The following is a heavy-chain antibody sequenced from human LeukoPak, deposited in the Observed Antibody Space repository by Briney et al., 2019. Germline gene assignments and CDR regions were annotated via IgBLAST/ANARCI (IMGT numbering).Heavy chain of an antibody. CDR2: INHSGST. CDR1: GGSFSGYY. J-gene: IGHJ4*02. D-gene: IGHD4-11*01. Sequence: PSETPSLTCAVYGGSFSGYYWSWIRQPPGKGLEWIGEINHSGSTNYNPSLKSRATISVDTSKNQFSLKLSSVTAADTAVYYCARETIVEYYFDYWGQGTLVTVSS. CDR3: ARETIVEYYFDY. V-gene: IGHV4-34*01.